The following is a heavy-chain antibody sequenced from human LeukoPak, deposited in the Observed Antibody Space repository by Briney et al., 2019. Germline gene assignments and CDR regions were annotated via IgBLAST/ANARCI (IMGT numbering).Heavy chain of an antibody. CDR3: AKTGITMIVVAKGHDDAFDI. J-gene: IGHJ3*02. V-gene: IGHV3-23*01. Sequence: PGGSLRLSCAASGFTFSSYAMSWVRQAPGKGLEWVSAISGSGGSTYYADSVKGRFTISRDNSKNTLYLQMNSLRAEDTAVYYYAKTGITMIVVAKGHDDAFDIWGQGTMVTVSS. CDR1: GFTFSSYA. CDR2: ISGSGGST. D-gene: IGHD3-22*01.